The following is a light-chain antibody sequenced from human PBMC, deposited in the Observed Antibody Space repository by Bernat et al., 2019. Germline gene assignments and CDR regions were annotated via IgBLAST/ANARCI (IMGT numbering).Light chain of an antibody. Sequence: SSELTQPPSVSVSPGQIARITCSGEKLGNKFTCWYQQKSGKAPVVLIYRDNIRPSGTSERFSASHAGNAATLTNTGTQPTDEADYYCQAWDSSARFFGGGTKLTVL. J-gene: IGLJ2*01. V-gene: IGLV3-1*01. CDR1: KLGNKF. CDR3: QAWDSSARF. CDR2: RDN.